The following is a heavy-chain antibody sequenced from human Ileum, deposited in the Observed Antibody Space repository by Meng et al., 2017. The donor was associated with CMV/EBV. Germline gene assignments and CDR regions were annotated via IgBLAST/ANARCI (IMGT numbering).Heavy chain of an antibody. Sequence: GGSLRLSCAASGFTFSSYSMNWVRQAPGQGLEWVSYISSSSSTIYYAASVKDRFTISRDNATNSLSLQMNSLRAEDTAVYYCARDKYYYGSGSYTKHYYYGMDVCGQGTTVTVSS. D-gene: IGHD3-10*01. CDR2: ISSSSSTI. CDR3: ARDKYYYGSGSYTKHYYYGMDV. V-gene: IGHV3-48*04. J-gene: IGHJ6*02. CDR1: GFTFSSYS.